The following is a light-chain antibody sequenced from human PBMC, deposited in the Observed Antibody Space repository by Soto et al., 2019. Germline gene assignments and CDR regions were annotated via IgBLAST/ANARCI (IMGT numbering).Light chain of an antibody. V-gene: IGKV3-11*01. CDR1: QSISSY. CDR3: QQRSNWPRLT. Sequence: EIVLTQSPATLSLSPGDRATLSCRASQSISSYLAWYQQKPGQAPRLLIYDASDRAPGIPARFSGSGSGTDFTLTISSLEPEDFAVYYCQQRSNWPRLTFGGGTKVEIK. J-gene: IGKJ4*01. CDR2: DAS.